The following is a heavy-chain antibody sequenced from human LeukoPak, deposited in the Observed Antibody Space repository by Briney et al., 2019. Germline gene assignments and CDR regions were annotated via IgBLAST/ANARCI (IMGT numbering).Heavy chain of an antibody. Sequence: SQTLSLTCAISGDSVSSNSAAWNWIRQSPSRGLEWLGRTYYRSKWYNDYAVSVKSRITINPDTSKNQFSLQLNSVTPEDTAVYYCARGGQQLVTEDGYFDYWGQGTLVTVSS. CDR3: ARGGQQLVTEDGYFDY. J-gene: IGHJ4*02. V-gene: IGHV6-1*01. CDR1: GDSVSSNSAA. CDR2: TYYRSKWYN. D-gene: IGHD6-13*01.